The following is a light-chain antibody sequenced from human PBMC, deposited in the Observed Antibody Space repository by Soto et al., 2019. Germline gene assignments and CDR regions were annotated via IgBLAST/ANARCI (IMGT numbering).Light chain of an antibody. CDR3: QQYNDNWT. CDR2: KAS. Sequence: IQMTHSPSTLSATVGVSVTITCRASQSISSWLAWYQQKPGKAPKLLIYKASTLQSGVPSRFSGSGSGTEFTLAISSLQPDDSATYYCQQYNDNWTFGQGTKVDIK. J-gene: IGKJ1*01. CDR1: QSISSW. V-gene: IGKV1-5*03.